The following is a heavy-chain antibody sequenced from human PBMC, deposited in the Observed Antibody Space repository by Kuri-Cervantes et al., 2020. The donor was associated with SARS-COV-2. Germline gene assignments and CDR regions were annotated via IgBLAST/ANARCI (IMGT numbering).Heavy chain of an antibody. D-gene: IGHD1/OR15-1a*01. Sequence: SVKVSCKASGGTINNFLIDWVRQAPGQGPEWMGGITPVFGSTNYAEEFQDRVTITADETTKTVYMELNNLRFDDTAVYYCAREASGNNARTHFDLWGQGTLVTVSS. CDR1: GGTINNFL. CDR3: AREASGNNARTHFDL. J-gene: IGHJ4*02. CDR2: ITPVFGST. V-gene: IGHV1-69*13.